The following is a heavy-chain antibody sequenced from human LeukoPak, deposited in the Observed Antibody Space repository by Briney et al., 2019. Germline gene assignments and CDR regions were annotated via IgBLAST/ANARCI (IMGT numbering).Heavy chain of an antibody. Sequence: GGSLRLSCAASGVTFSSYGMRWGRQAPGKGLGWVAVISYDGSDKYYADSVKGRFTISRDNSKNTLYLQMNSRRAEDTAVYYCANQLEYSSSSSWDYYYMDVWGKGTTVTVSS. CDR3: ANQLEYSSSSSWDYYYMDV. CDR1: GVTFSSYG. D-gene: IGHD6-6*01. V-gene: IGHV3-30*18. CDR2: ISYDGSDK. J-gene: IGHJ6*03.